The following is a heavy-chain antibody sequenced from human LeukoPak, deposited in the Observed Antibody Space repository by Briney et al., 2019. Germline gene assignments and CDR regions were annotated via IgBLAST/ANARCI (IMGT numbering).Heavy chain of an antibody. V-gene: IGHV3-53*01. CDR3: ARGGYSSSWYHFDY. Sequence: GGSLRLSCAASGFTVSSNYMSWVRQAPGEGLEWVSVIYSGGTTNYADSVKGRFTISRDNSKNTLFLQMNSLRAEDTAVYYCARGGYSSSWYHFDYWGQGTLVTVSS. CDR1: GFTVSSNY. CDR2: IYSGGTT. J-gene: IGHJ4*02. D-gene: IGHD6-13*01.